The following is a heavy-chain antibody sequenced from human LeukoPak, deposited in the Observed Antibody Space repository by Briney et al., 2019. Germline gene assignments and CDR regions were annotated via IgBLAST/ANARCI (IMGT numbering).Heavy chain of an antibody. V-gene: IGHV4-59*08. CDR3: ARLGLPLYGPGWFDP. CDR2: IYYSGST. CDR1: GGSISSYY. D-gene: IGHD3-10*01. Sequence: SETLSLTCTVSGGSISSYYWSWIRQPPGKGPEWIGYIYYSGSTNYNPSLKSRVTISVDTSKNQFSLKLSSVTAADTAVYYCARLGLPLYGPGWFDPWGQGTLVTVSS. J-gene: IGHJ5*02.